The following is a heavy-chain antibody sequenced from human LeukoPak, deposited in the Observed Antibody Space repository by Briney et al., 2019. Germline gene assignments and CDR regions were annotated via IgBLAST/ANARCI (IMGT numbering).Heavy chain of an antibody. Sequence: SGPTLVKPTQTLTLTCTFSGFSLSTSGAGVGWIRQPPGKALEWLALIYWDDDKRYSPSLKSRLTITKDTSKNQVVLTMTNMDPVDTATYYCAHTPRDWWEQWLGSNRYFDYWGQGTLVTVSS. V-gene: IGHV2-5*02. CDR3: AHTPRDWWEQWLGSNRYFDY. D-gene: IGHD6-19*01. CDR1: GFSLSTSGAG. CDR2: IYWDDDK. J-gene: IGHJ4*02.